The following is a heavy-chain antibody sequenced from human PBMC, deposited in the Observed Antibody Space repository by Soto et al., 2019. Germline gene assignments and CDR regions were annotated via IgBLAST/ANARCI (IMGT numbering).Heavy chain of an antibody. V-gene: IGHV4-31*03. CDR2: IYYSGST. D-gene: IGHD6-6*01. J-gene: IGHJ4*02. CDR3: ARFRASSSSYYFDY. CDR1: GGSVDRGGYY. Sequence: TSETLSLTCTVSGGSVDRGGYYWTWIRQPPGKGLEWIGYIYYSGSTYYNPSLKSRVTISVDTSKNQFSLKLSSVTAADTAVYYCARFRASSSSYYFDYWGQGTLVTVSS.